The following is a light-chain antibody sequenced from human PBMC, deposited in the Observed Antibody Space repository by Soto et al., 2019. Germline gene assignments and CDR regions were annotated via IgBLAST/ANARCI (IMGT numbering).Light chain of an antibody. J-gene: IGKJ3*01. CDR2: DSS. V-gene: IGKV3-11*01. CDR1: QSVSCC. CDR3: QQRSKWPRLCT. Sequence: EIVFTQSPATLSLSPGERATFSYMASQSVSCCLAWYHRKPGQARRLLIYDSSNRATGIQARFSGSGSGTDFPLSIGRLEPEDFAVYFFQQRSKWPRLCTFGPGTRVDIK.